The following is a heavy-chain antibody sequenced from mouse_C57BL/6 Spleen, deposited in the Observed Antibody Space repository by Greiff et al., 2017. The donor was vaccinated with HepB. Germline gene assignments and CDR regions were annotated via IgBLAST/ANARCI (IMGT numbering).Heavy chain of an antibody. CDR3: ARHAVYYYGSDWYFDV. V-gene: IGHV3-6*01. CDR1: GYSITSGYY. D-gene: IGHD1-1*01. J-gene: IGHJ1*03. CDR2: ISYDGSN. Sequence: ESGPGLVKPSQSLSLTCSVTGYSITSGYYWNWIRQFPGNKLEWMGYISYDGSNNYNPSLKNRISITRDTSKNQFFLKLNSVTTEDTATYYCARHAVYYYGSDWYFDVWGTGTTVTVSS.